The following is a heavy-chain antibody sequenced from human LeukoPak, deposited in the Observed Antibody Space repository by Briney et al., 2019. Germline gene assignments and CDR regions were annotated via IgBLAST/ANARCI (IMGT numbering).Heavy chain of an antibody. CDR3: AKGYGWEASYYYYYIDV. V-gene: IGHV1-2*02. D-gene: IGHD1-26*01. J-gene: IGHJ6*03. Sequence: ASVKVSCKASGYTFTGYYMHWVRQAPGQGLEWMGWINPNSGGTNYAQKFQGRVTMTRDTSISTAYMELSRLRSDDTAVYYCAKGYGWEASYYYYYIDVWGEGTTVTISS. CDR1: GYTFTGYY. CDR2: INPNSGGT.